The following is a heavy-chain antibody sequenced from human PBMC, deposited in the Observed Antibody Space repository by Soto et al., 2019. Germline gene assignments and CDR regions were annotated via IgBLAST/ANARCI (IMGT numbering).Heavy chain of an antibody. J-gene: IGHJ4*02. Sequence: PGGSLRLSCAASGFTFSSYAMSWVRQAPGKGLEWVSAISGSGGSTYYADSVKGRFTISRDNSKNTLYLQMNSLRAEDTAVYYCAKDESDCHGEEPAPPAYRGQRSLVIGSA. CDR2: ISGSGGST. V-gene: IGHV3-23*01. CDR1: GFTFSSYA. D-gene: IGHD2-21*01. CDR3: AKDESDCHGEEPAPPAY.